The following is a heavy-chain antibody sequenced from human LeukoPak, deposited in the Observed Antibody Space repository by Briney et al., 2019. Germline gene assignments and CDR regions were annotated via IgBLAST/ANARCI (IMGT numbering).Heavy chain of an antibody. CDR2: ISYDGSTK. V-gene: IGHV3-30*18. J-gene: IGHJ4*02. CDR1: GFTFSSYG. CDR3: AKDGRYCSSTSCKKDDY. D-gene: IGHD2-2*01. Sequence: GGSLRLSCAASGFTFSSYGMHWVRQAPGKGLEWVAVISYDGSTKYYVDSVKGRFTISRDNSKNTLYLQMNSLRDEDTAVYYCAKDGRYCSSTSCKKDDYWGQGILVTVSS.